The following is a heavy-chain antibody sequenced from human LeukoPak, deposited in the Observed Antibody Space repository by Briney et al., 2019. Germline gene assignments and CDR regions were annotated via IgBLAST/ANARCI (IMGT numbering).Heavy chain of an antibody. CDR3: ARGAAVGQTRDY. D-gene: IGHD6-13*01. J-gene: IGHJ4*02. CDR2: ISPNTGCR. CDR1: GYTFTSYG. V-gene: IGHV1-18*01. Sequence: ASVKVSCKASGYTFTSYGISWVRQAPGQGLEWMGWISPNTGCRNYAQKFQGKVTMTSDTSTSTAYMELSSLIFDDTAVYYCARGAAVGQTRDYWGQGTLVTVSS.